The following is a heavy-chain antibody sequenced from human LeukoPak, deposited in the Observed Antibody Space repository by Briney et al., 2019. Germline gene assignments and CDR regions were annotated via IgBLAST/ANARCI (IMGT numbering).Heavy chain of an antibody. CDR1: GFTFSSYG. D-gene: IGHD2-2*01. CDR3: ARERGEYCSSSTCSKAFDI. CDR2: ISSNGSST. V-gene: IGHV3-64*01. Sequence: GGSLRLSCAASGFTFSSYGMHWVRQAPGKGLEYVSRISSNGSSTYYANSVKDRFTVSRDNSKNTLYLQMGSLRAEDKAVYYCARERGEYCSSSTCSKAFDIWGHGTMVTVSS. J-gene: IGHJ3*02.